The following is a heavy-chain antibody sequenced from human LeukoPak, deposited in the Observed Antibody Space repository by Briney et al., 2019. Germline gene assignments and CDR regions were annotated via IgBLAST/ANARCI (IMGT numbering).Heavy chain of an antibody. Sequence: GGSLRLSCAASGFTFSSYGMHWVRQAPGKGLEWVAFIGYDGNNKYYPDSVKGRFAISRDISKNTLYLQMNSLRAEDTAVYYCAKGPKQLLVRRSVWSYMDVWGKGTTVTIS. D-gene: IGHD5/OR15-5a*01. CDR2: IGYDGNNK. CDR3: AKGPKQLLVRRSVWSYMDV. J-gene: IGHJ6*03. CDR1: GFTFSSYG. V-gene: IGHV3-30*02.